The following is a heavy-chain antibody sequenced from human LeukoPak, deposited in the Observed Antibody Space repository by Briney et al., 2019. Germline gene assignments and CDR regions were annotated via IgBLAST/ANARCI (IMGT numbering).Heavy chain of an antibody. V-gene: IGHV3-7*01. CDR1: GFTLSSFN. Sequence: GGSLRLSCAASGFTLSSFNMNWVRQAPGKGLEWVANINEDGSEKNYVDSVKGRFTISRDNSKNTLYLQMNSLRDEDTAVYYCAKDRAYGSGNNDYWGQGTLVTVSS. CDR3: AKDRAYGSGNNDY. D-gene: IGHD3-10*01. CDR2: INEDGSEK. J-gene: IGHJ4*02.